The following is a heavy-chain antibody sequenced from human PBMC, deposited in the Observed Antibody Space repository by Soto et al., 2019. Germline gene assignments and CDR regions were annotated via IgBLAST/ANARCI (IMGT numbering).Heavy chain of an antibody. Sequence: EVQLLESGGGLVQPGGSLRLSCAASGFTFSSYAMSWVRQAPGKGLEWVSAISGSGGSTYYADSVKGRFTISRDNSKNTLYLQMNSLRAEETAVYYCAKVPRPSPDYYMDVWGKGTTVTVSS. D-gene: IGHD6-6*01. V-gene: IGHV3-23*01. CDR2: ISGSGGST. CDR1: GFTFSSYA. CDR3: AKVPRPSPDYYMDV. J-gene: IGHJ6*03.